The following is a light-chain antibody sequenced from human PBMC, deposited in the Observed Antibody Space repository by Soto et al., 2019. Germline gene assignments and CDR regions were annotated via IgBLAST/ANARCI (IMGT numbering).Light chain of an antibody. Sequence: EIVMTQSPLTLPVTPGEPASISCSSSQSLLYNNTYNYLNWYVQKPGQSPQLLTYFGSNRAPGVPGRFSGSGSGTDFTLKINRVEAEDVETSYCMQALQSLTFGQGTRLAIQ. CDR1: QSLLYNNTYNY. CDR2: FGS. CDR3: MQALQSLT. V-gene: IGKV2-28*01. J-gene: IGKJ5*01.